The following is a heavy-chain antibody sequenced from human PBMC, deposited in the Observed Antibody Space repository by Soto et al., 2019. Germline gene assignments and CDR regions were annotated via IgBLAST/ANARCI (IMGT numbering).Heavy chain of an antibody. J-gene: IGHJ6*02. D-gene: IGHD3-10*01. V-gene: IGHV1-18*01. CDR2: ISAYNGNT. CDR1: SYTFTSYG. CDR3: ARDRWPITIVRGVAPYYYGMDV. Sequence: ASVKVSCKASSYTFTSYGIGWVRQAPGQGHEWMGWISAYNGNTSYAQKLQGRVTMTTDTSTSTAYMELRSLRSDDTAVYYCARDRWPITIVRGVAPYYYGMDVWGRGTTDTVSS.